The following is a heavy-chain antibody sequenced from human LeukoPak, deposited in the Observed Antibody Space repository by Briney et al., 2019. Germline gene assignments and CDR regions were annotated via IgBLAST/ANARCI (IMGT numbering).Heavy chain of an antibody. D-gene: IGHD1-7*01. CDR3: ASAADWNYAHYYYYYYMDV. CDR2: IYYSGST. V-gene: IGHV4-30-4*01. CDR1: GGSISSGDYY. J-gene: IGHJ6*03. Sequence: SETLSLTCTVSGGSISSGDYYWSWIRQPPGKGLEWIGYIYYSGSTYYNPSLKSRVTISVDTSKNQFSLKLSSVTAADTAVYYCASAADWNYAHYYYYYYMDVWGKGTTVTVSS.